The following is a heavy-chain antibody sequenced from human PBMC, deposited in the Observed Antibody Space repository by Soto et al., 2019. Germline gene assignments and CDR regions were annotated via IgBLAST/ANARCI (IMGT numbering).Heavy chain of an antibody. D-gene: IGHD6-13*01. CDR1: GYTFTSYA. J-gene: IGHJ5*02. Sequence: QVQLVQSGAEVKKPGASVKVSCKASGYTFTSYAMHWVRQAPGQRLEWMGWINAGNGNTKYSQKFRGRVTVTRDTSASTAYMELSCLGSEDTAVYYCARDWSIAAAGTDWFDPWGQGTLVTVSS. CDR2: INAGNGNT. V-gene: IGHV1-3*01. CDR3: ARDWSIAAAGTDWFDP.